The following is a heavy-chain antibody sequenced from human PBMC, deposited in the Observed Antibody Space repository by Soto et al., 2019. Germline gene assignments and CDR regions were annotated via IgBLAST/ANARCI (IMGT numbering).Heavy chain of an antibody. CDR2: IYYSGST. D-gene: IGHD3-3*01. J-gene: IGHJ4*02. V-gene: IGHV4-59*12. CDR1: GCSISSYY. Sequence: PSETLSLTCTVSGCSISSYYWSWIRQPPGKGLEWIGYIYYSGSTYYSPSLKSRVTISIDTSKKQFSLTLSSVTAADTAVYYCARDGFFGRSGYFDYWGQGTLVTVSS. CDR3: ARDGFFGRSGYFDY.